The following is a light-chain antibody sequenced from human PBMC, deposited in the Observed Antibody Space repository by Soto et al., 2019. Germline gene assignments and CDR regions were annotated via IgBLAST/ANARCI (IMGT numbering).Light chain of an antibody. Sequence: DIHMTQSPSTLSSSVGDGVTITCLASQRISTWLAWYQQKPGKAPKLLISDASGLETGVPSRFSGSGSGTEFTLTISSLQPDDFATYYCQQYNSYSRTFGQGTKVDIK. CDR1: QRISTW. CDR2: DAS. V-gene: IGKV1-5*01. J-gene: IGKJ1*01. CDR3: QQYNSYSRT.